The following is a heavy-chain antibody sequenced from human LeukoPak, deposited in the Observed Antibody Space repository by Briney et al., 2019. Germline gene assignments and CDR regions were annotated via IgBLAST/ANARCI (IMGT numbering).Heavy chain of an antibody. J-gene: IGHJ4*02. V-gene: IGHV3-30*02. Sequence: GGSLRLSCAASGFTFSSYGMHWVRQAPGKGLEWVAFIRYDGSNKYYADSVKGRFTISRDNAKSSLYLQMNSLRAEDTAVYYCASTSIDGTVLFDYWGQGTLVTVSS. CDR2: IRYDGSNK. D-gene: IGHD1-1*01. CDR1: GFTFSSYG. CDR3: ASTSIDGTVLFDY.